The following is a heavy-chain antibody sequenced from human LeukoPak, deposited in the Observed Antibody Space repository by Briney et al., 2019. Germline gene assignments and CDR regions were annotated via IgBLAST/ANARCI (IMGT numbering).Heavy chain of an antibody. CDR2: ITGGGEST. V-gene: IGHV3-23*01. J-gene: IGHJ3*02. CDR3: AKVRGASRPRDAFDI. Sequence: GGSLRLSCAASGFTFEASAMSWVRQAPGKGLEWVAVITGGGESTYYADSVKGRFTISRDNSKNTLYLQTNSLRAEDTAVYYCAKVRGASRPRDAFDIWGQGTMVTVSS. D-gene: IGHD1-26*01. CDR1: GFTFEASA.